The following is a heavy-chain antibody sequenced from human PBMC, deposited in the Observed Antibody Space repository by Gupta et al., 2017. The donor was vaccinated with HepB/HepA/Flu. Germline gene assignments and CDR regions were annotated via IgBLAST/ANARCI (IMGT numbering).Heavy chain of an antibody. CDR3: AKKVVGSNPFDN. V-gene: IGHV3-23*01. Sequence: EVQLLESGGGLVQPGGSLRLSCTGAGFTFTYAMAWVRQAPGKGLEWVSSFDGRGGSIASADSVKGRSTISRDNSKNTLYLQIKSLRAEETAVYYCAKKVVGSNPFDNWGQGTLVTVSS. CDR1: GFTFTYA. CDR2: FDGRGGSI. D-gene: IGHD1-26*01. J-gene: IGHJ4*02.